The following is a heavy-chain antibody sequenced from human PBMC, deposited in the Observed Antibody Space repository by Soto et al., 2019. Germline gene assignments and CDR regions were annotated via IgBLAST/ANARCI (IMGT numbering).Heavy chain of an antibody. D-gene: IGHD3-16*01. Sequence: SETLSLTCTVSGGSISSGGYYWSWIRQHPGKGLEWIGYIYYSGSTYYNPSLKSRVTISVDTSKNQFSLKLSSVTAADTAVYYCAREAGGTKGGIDYWGQGTLVTVSS. J-gene: IGHJ4*02. V-gene: IGHV4-31*03. CDR1: GGSISSGGYY. CDR3: AREAGGTKGGIDY. CDR2: IYYSGST.